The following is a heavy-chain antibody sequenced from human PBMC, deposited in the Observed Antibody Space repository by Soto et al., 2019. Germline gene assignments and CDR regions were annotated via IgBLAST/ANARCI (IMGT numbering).Heavy chain of an antibody. V-gene: IGHV1-69*01. J-gene: IGHJ4*02. CDR1: GGTFSSYA. CDR2: IIPIFGTA. D-gene: IGHD3-3*01. Sequence: QVQLVQSGAEVKKPGSSVKVSCKASGGTFSSYAISWVRQAPGQGLEWMGGIIPIFGTANYAQKFQGRVTITADESTSTAYMELSSLRSEDTAVYYCAREVEHDFRSGYYAPYYFDYWRQGTLVTVSS. CDR3: AREVEHDFRSGYYAPYYFDY.